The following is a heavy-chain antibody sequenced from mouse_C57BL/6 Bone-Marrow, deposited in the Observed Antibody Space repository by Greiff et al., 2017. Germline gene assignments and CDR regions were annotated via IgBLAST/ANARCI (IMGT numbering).Heavy chain of an antibody. D-gene: IGHD2-2*01. CDR3: ARNYGYQDWFAY. CDR2: IYPRSGNT. J-gene: IGHJ3*01. Sequence: QVQLQQSGAELARPGASVKLSCKASGYTFTSYGISWVKQRTGQGLEWIGEIYPRSGNTYYNEKFKGKATLTADKSSSTAYMELRSLTSEDSAVYFCARNYGYQDWFAYWGQETLVTVSA. V-gene: IGHV1-81*01. CDR1: GYTFTSYG.